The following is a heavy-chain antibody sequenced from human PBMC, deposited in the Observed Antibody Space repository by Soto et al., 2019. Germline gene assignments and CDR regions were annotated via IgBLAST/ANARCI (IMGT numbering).Heavy chain of an antibody. J-gene: IGHJ4*02. Sequence: QAQLRESGPGRVKPSETLSLTCTVSGDSITGSYWSWIRQPPGKTLEWIGYVYHSGTTTYNPSLKSRVSISVDTSKNQFSLRLTSVIAADTAVYYCARDMPYGAGRLAGCDYWGQGILVTVSS. D-gene: IGHD1-26*01. V-gene: IGHV4-59*01. CDR3: ARDMPYGAGRLAGCDY. CDR1: GDSITGSY. CDR2: VYHSGTT.